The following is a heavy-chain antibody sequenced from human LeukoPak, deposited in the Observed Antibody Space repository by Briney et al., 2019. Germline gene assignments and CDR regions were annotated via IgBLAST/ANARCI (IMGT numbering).Heavy chain of an antibody. CDR3: ARAGDYYSSGSYLGY. V-gene: IGHV4-30-4*01. CDR1: GGSISSGDYY. Sequence: KPSETLSLTCTVSGGSISSGDYYWSWIRQPPGKGLEWIGYIYYSGSTYYNPSLKSRVTISVDTSKNQFSLKLSSVTAADTAVYYCARAGDYYSSGSYLGYWGQGTLVTVSS. CDR2: IYYSGST. J-gene: IGHJ4*02. D-gene: IGHD3-10*01.